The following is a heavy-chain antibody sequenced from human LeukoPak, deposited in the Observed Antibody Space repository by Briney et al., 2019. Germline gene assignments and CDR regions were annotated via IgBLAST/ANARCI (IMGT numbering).Heavy chain of an antibody. Sequence: PSETLSLTCTVSGYSISSGYYWGWSRPPPGKGLEWIGSIYHSGSTYYNRSTKSRVTISVDTSKNQYSLKLSSVTAADTAVYYCARVGGDEAFLEWLYDAFDIWGQGTMVTVSS. D-gene: IGHD3-3*02. CDR1: GYSISSGYY. CDR2: IYHSGST. V-gene: IGHV4-38-2*02. CDR3: ARVGGDEAFLEWLYDAFDI. J-gene: IGHJ3*02.